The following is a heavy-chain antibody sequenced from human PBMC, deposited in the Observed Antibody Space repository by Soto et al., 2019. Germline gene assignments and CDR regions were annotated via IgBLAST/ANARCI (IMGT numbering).Heavy chain of an antibody. J-gene: IGHJ1*01. V-gene: IGHV3-21*01. CDR3: ARDRVWSGSPYAAEYFPH. D-gene: IGHD3-3*01. CDR2: ISSSSSYI. CDR1: GFTFSSYS. Sequence: EVQLVESGGGLVKPGGSLRLSCAASGFTFSSYSMNWVRQAPGKGLEWVSSISSSSSYIYYADSVKGRFTISRDNAKNSLSLQMNSLRAEDTAVYYCARDRVWSGSPYAAEYFPHWGQGTLVTVSS.